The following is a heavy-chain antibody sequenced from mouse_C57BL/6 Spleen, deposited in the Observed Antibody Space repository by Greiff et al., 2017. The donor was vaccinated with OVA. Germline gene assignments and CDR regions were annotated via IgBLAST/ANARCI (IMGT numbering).Heavy chain of an antibody. CDR3: ARSQPYFDY. D-gene: IGHD3-1*01. Sequence: QVQLQQPGAELVRPGTSVKLSCKASGYTFTSYWMHWVKQRPGQGLEWIGVIDPSDSYTNYNQKFKGKATLTVDTSSSTAYMQLSSLTSEDSAVYYCARSQPYFDYWGQGTTLTVSS. CDR2: IDPSDSYT. V-gene: IGHV1-59*01. CDR1: GYTFTSYW. J-gene: IGHJ2*01.